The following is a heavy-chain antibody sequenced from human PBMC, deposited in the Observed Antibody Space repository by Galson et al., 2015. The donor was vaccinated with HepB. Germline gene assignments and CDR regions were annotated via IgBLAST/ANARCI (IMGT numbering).Heavy chain of an antibody. CDR2: IGANDDYL. CDR1: GLNFTSYS. V-gene: IGHV3-21*01. CDR3: ARGGLQKQRNDYFDF. Sequence: SLRLSCPASGLNFTSYSRNWVRQAQGEGVEWVSSIGANDDYLYYAETLRGRFSISSDNARNSLYIKMNSLRAEDTAVYYCARGGLQKQRNDYFDFWGRATLVTVSS. D-gene: IGHD3-10*01. J-gene: IGHJ4*02.